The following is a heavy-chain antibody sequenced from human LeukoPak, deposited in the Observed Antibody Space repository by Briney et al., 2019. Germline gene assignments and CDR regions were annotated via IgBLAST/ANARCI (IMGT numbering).Heavy chain of an antibody. J-gene: IGHJ4*02. CDR2: INPSVDSA. Sequence: RASVKVSCKASGYTFSNYYMHWVRQAPGHDLEWMGVINPSVDSASYAQKFQDRVTMTSDTSTSTVYMDLSSLRSEDTAVYYCARGGVGGNSVSFYYFDYWGQGTLLTVSS. CDR1: GYTFSNYY. D-gene: IGHD1-26*01. V-gene: IGHV1-46*01. CDR3: ARGGVGGNSVSFYYFDY.